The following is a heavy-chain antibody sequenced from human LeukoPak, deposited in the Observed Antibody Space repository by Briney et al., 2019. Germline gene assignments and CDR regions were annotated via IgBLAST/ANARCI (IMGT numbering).Heavy chain of an antibody. J-gene: IGHJ6*02. V-gene: IGHV1-18*01. D-gene: IGHD2/OR15-2a*01. CDR3: ARSSAEVLNYYYYAMDV. CDR1: GYTFTNYG. Sequence: ASVKVSCKASGYTFTNYGISWIRQAPGQGLEWMGWISGYNGNANYPQKLQGRVTMTTDTSTSTSYMELRSLRSDDTAVYYGARSSAEVLNYYYYAMDVWAQGTTVTVSS. CDR2: ISGYNGNA.